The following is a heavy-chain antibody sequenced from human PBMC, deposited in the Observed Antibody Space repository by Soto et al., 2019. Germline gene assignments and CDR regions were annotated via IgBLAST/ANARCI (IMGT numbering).Heavy chain of an antibody. V-gene: IGHV1-69*01. CDR3: ARGNHPSQYGRLYVQH. CDR1: GGTFSDYA. J-gene: IGHJ1*01. D-gene: IGHD4-17*01. CDR2: MIPIFGGP. Sequence: GASVKCPCKACGGTFSDYAISWVRQAPGQGPEWMGGMIPIFGGPNYVQKFQDRVTITADDSTSTAYMELSSLRPADTAVYYCARGNHPSQYGRLYVQHWGQGTLVTVSS.